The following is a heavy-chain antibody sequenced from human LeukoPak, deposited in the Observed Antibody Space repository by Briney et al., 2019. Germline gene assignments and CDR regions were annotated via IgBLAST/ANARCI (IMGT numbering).Heavy chain of an antibody. Sequence: SGGSLRLSCAASGFTFSSYGMHWVRQAPGKGLEWVAVISYDGSNKYYADSVKGRFTISRDNSKNTLYLQMNSLRAEDTAVYYCAKELDDYGDYWGQGTLVTVSS. CDR2: ISYDGSNK. D-gene: IGHD4-17*01. V-gene: IGHV3-30*18. CDR1: GFTFSSYG. J-gene: IGHJ4*02. CDR3: AKELDDYGDY.